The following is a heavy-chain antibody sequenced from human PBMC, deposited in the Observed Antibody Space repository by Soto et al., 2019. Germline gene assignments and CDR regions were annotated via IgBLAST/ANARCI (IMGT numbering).Heavy chain of an antibody. D-gene: IGHD3-22*01. CDR1: GYIFTNHY. V-gene: IGHV1-46*01. J-gene: IGHJ4*02. CDR2: INPSGGST. CDR3: ARADYYDSSGFDYDY. Sequence: QVQLVQSGAEVKKPGASVKVSCKASGYIFTNHYIHWVRQAPGQGLEWMGIINPSGGSTNYLQKFQGRVTMTRDTSTSTVYMELSSLRSEDTAVYFGARADYYDSSGFDYDYWGQGTLVTVSS.